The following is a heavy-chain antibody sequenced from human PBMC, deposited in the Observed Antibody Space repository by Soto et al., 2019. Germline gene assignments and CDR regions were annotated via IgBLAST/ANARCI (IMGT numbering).Heavy chain of an antibody. CDR1: DDSINSDKYY. D-gene: IGHD3-9*01. V-gene: IGHV4-39*01. CDR2: IYYRGNA. CDR3: ARLEGLATISYSFDF. J-gene: IGHJ4*02. Sequence: QLQLQESGPGLVKPSETLSLPCSVSDDSINSDKYYWGWIRQPPGKGLEWIGSIYYRGNAYYNPSLQTRVTIFLAQSRSQFSLKLNSVTAADSAVYFCARLEGLATISYSFDFWGPGALVTFSS.